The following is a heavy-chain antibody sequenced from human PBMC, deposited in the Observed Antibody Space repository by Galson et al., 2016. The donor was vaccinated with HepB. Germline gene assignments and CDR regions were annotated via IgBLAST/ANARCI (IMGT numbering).Heavy chain of an antibody. V-gene: IGHV4-31*03. D-gene: IGHD2-8*01. CDR2: IYHSGST. CDR3: ARDLNGLDY. CDR1: GGSISSGGYY. J-gene: IGHJ4*02. Sequence: TLSLTCTVSGGSISSGGYYWSWIRQPPGKGLEWIGYIYHSGSTYYNPSLKSRVVMSVDTSKNQFSLKVRSVTAADTAMYFCARDLNGLDYWGQGTLVTVSS.